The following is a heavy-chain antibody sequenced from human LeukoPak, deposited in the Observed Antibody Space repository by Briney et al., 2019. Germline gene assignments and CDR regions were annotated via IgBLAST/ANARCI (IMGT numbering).Heavy chain of an antibody. J-gene: IGHJ5*02. Sequence: SGPTLVNPTQTLTLTCSFSGFSLSTSGVGVGWIRQPPGKALEWLALINWDDDKRYSPSLKSRLTITKDTSKNQVVLTMTNMDPVDTATYYCAHRGEQLARGNWFDPWGQGTLVTVSS. CDR2: INWDDDK. CDR3: AHRGEQLARGNWFDP. V-gene: IGHV2-5*02. CDR1: GFSLSTSGVG. D-gene: IGHD6-6*01.